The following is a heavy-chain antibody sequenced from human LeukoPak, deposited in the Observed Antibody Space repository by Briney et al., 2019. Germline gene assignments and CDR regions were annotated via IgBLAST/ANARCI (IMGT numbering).Heavy chain of an antibody. CDR1: GFTFSRYA. CDR3: ARWPGGPPYWYFNL. CDR2: ISGRGGRT. J-gene: IGHJ2*01. D-gene: IGHD1-26*01. V-gene: IGHV3-23*01. Sequence: GGSLRLSCTASGFTFSRYAMSWVRQAPGKGLQWVSDISGRGGRTDYAASVKGRFTISRDNSRNTVYLQMNSLRAEATAVYYCARWPGGPPYWYFNLWGRGTLVTVSS.